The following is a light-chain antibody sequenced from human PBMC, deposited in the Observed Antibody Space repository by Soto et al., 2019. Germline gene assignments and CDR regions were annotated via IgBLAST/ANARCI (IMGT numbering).Light chain of an antibody. CDR2: KSS. Sequence: DIQMTQSPSTLSASVGDRVTITCRASESINDWLAWYQQRQGKPPKLLIYKSSTLESGVPSRFSGSGSGTEFTLTITSLQPDDFATYYCQHYKSYSRTFGQGTKVEI. CDR1: ESINDW. J-gene: IGKJ1*01. CDR3: QHYKSYSRT. V-gene: IGKV1-5*03.